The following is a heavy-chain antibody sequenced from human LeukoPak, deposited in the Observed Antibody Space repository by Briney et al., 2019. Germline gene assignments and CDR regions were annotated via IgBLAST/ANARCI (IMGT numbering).Heavy chain of an antibody. CDR3: ANSLGRFLEGYFDY. D-gene: IGHD3-3*01. V-gene: IGHV3-23*01. Sequence: GGSLRLSCAASGFTFSSYAMSWVRQAPGKGLEWVSAISGSGGSTYYADSVKGRFTISRDNSKNTLYLQMNSLRAEDTAVYYCANSLGRFLEGYFDYWGQGTLVTVSS. CDR1: GFTFSSYA. CDR2: ISGSGGST. J-gene: IGHJ4*02.